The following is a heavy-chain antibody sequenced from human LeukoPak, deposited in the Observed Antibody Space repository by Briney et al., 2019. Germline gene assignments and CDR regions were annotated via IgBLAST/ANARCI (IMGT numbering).Heavy chain of an antibody. D-gene: IGHD5-24*01. CDR2: TSYDESNK. CDR1: GFTFSRYA. CDR3: ARDGGWLQFFDY. V-gene: IGHV3-30-3*01. J-gene: IGHJ4*02. Sequence: GRSLRLSCAASGFTFSRYAMHWARQAPGKGLEWVAVTSYDESNKEFADSVKGRFTISRDNSKSTLYLGMNSLRADDTAVYYCARDGGWLQFFDYWGQGTLVTVST.